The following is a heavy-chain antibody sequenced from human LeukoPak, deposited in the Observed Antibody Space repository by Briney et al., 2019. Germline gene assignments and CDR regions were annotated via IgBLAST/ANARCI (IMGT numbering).Heavy chain of an antibody. CDR2: ISANNGNT. CDR1: GYTFTRYG. J-gene: IGHJ1*01. V-gene: IGHV1-18*01. D-gene: IGHD3-22*01. CDR3: ARSLHYYDNSGLFIQH. Sequence: ASVKVSCKASGYTFTRYGITWVRQAPGQGPEWMGWISANNGNTSYAQKLQGRVTMTTDTSTNTAYMELRSLRSDDTAVYYCARSLHYYDNSGLFIQHWGQGTLVTVSS.